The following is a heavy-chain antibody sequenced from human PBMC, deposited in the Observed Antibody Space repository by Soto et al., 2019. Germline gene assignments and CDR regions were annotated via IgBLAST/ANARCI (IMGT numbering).Heavy chain of an antibody. Sequence: PGGSLRLSCAASGFTFSNYPMHWVRQAPGKGLEWVAVISYDGSNKYYADSVKGRFTISRDNSKNTLYLQMSSLRTEDTAVYYCARETYYFDYWGQGTLVTV. CDR3: ARETYYFDY. J-gene: IGHJ4*02. CDR2: ISYDGSNK. V-gene: IGHV3-30-3*01. CDR1: GFTFSNYP.